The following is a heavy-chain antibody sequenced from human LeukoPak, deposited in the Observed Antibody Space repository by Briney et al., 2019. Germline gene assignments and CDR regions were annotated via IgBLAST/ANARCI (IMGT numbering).Heavy chain of an antibody. CDR3: ARRAAGTGGVRYFDY. V-gene: IGHV4-39*01. CDR1: GGSISSSGYY. Sequence: SETLSLTCTVSGGSISSSGYYWGWIRQPPGKGLEWIGSIYYSGSTYYNPSLKSRVTISVDTSKNQFSLKLSSVTDADTAVYYCARRAAGTGGVRYFDYWGQGTLVTVSS. J-gene: IGHJ4*02. D-gene: IGHD6-13*01. CDR2: IYYSGST.